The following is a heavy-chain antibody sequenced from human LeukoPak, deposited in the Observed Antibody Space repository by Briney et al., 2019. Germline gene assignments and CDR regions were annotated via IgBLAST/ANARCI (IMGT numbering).Heavy chain of an antibody. CDR3: ARGPKWRLNDY. D-gene: IGHD6-25*01. CDR1: GYTFTSYD. Sequence: SVRVSCEASGYTFTSYDTNWVRQATGQGLEWMGWMNPNRGNTDYAQMFQGRVTITRNASISTAYMELSSLRSDDTAVYYCARGPKWRLNDYWGQGTLVTVSS. CDR2: MNPNRGNT. J-gene: IGHJ4*02. V-gene: IGHV1-8*03.